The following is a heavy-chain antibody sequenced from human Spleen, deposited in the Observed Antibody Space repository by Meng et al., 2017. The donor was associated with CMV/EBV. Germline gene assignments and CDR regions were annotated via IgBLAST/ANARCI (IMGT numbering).Heavy chain of an antibody. CDR1: GGTFSSYA. CDR2: INPNSGGT. D-gene: IGHD1-26*01. V-gene: IGHV1-2*02. Sequence: ASVKVSCKASGGTFSSYAISWVRQAPGQGLEWMGWINPNSGGTNYAQKFQGRVTMTRDTSISTAYMELSRLRSDDTAVYYCARFPVGATARHYWGQGTLVTVSS. CDR3: ARFPVGATARHY. J-gene: IGHJ4*02.